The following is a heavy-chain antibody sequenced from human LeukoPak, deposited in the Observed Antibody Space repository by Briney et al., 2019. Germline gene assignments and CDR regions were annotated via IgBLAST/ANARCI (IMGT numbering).Heavy chain of an antibody. CDR2: INHSGST. CDR3: ARDPGGSSGWYFDY. J-gene: IGHJ4*02. Sequence: SETLSLTCAVSGYSISSGYHWGWIRPSPGKALEWIGSINHSGSTYYNPSLKGRVTISLDTSKNQFSLKLSSVTAADTAVYYCARDPGGSSGWYFDYWGQGTLVTVSS. V-gene: IGHV4-38-2*02. D-gene: IGHD6-19*01. CDR1: GYSISSGYH.